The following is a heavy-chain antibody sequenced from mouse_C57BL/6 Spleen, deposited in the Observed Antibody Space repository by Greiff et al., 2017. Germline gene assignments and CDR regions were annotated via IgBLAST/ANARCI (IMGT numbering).Heavy chain of an antibody. CDR1: GFSLTSYG. Sequence: QVQLQQSGPGLVQPSQSLSITCTVSGFSLTSYGVHWVRQSPGKGLEWLGVIWSGGSTDYNAAFISRLSISKDNSKSQVFLKMNSLQADATAIYYCARRYDYDEGAMDYWGQGTSVTVSS. V-gene: IGHV2-2*01. CDR2: IWSGGST. CDR3: ARRYDYDEGAMDY. D-gene: IGHD2-4*01. J-gene: IGHJ4*01.